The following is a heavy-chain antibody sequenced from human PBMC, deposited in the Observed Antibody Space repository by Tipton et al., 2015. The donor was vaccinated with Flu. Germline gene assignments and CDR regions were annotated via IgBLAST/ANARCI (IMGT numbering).Heavy chain of an antibody. D-gene: IGHD2/OR15-2a*01. V-gene: IGHV5-51*03. CDR2: IYPGDSDT. CDR1: GYFFTGYW. Sequence: QLVQSGAEVKKPEESLKISCKASGYFFTGYWIGWVRQMPGKGLEWMGIIYPGDSDTRYRPSFQGQVTISADKSTNTAYLQWGSLKASDTAMYYCARRGTTSFFLDSWGQGTLVTVAS. CDR3: ARRGTTSFFLDS. J-gene: IGHJ5*01.